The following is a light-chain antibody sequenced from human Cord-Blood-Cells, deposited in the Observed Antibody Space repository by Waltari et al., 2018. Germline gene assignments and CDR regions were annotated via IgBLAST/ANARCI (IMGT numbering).Light chain of an antibody. CDR1: QVISSW. CDR3: QQANSFAWT. J-gene: IGKJ1*01. Sequence: DIQMTLSPSSVSASVGDRVTITCRASQVISSWLDWYQQKPGKAPKLLIYAASSLQMGVPSRFSGSGSGKDFTLTISILQPEDFATYYCQQANSFAWTFGQGTKVEIK. V-gene: IGKV1-12*01. CDR2: AAS.